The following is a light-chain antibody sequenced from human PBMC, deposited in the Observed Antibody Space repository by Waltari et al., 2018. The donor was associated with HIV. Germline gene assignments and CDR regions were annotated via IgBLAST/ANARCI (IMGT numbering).Light chain of an antibody. Sequence: QTVVTQEPSLTVSPGGTVTLTCASSTGAVTSGYYPNWFQQKPGQAPRPLIYSTSNKHSSTPARFSGSLLGGKAALTLSGVQPEDEAEYYCLLYYGGPWVFGGGTKLTVL. CDR1: TGAVTSGYY. V-gene: IGLV7-43*01. J-gene: IGLJ3*02. CDR2: STS. CDR3: LLYYGGPWV.